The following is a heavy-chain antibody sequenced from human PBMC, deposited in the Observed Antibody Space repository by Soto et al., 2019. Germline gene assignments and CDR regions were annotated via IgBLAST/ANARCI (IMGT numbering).Heavy chain of an antibody. CDR2: IYYNGET. Sequence: QMQLQESGPGLVKPSETLSLTCTVSGVSIRASSYYWGWIRQPPGKGLEWIGTIYYNGETFYHPSLNSRITMPIHTSKNQFSLNMTSVTAADTAVYYCARHGSYWGQGTLVTVSS. V-gene: IGHV4-39*01. CDR1: GVSIRASSYY. J-gene: IGHJ4*02. CDR3: ARHGSY.